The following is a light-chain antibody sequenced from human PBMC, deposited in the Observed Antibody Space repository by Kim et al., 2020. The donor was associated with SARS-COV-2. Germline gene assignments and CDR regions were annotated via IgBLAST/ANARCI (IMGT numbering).Light chain of an antibody. J-gene: IGKJ2*03. V-gene: IGKV1-39*01. CDR1: QSVSIN. CDR2: AAS. Sequence: DIEMTQSPSALSASVGDRVTITCRASQSVSINLNWYQQKPGKAPRLLIYAASSLQSGVPSRFSGSGSGTGFTLTISSLQPEDFAVYYCQQTFGTQYSFGRGTKVDIK. CDR3: QQTFGTQYS.